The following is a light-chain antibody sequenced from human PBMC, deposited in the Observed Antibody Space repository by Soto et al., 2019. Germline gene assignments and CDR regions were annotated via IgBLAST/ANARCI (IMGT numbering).Light chain of an antibody. CDR3: AAWDDRLSTWV. Sequence: QSALTQPPSASGTPGQRVTLSCSGSSSNIGSNNVNWYQHIPGTAPKLLMSTNDQRPSGVPDRIAGSKSGTSASLAISGLQSEDEADYYGAAWDDRLSTWVFGGGTKLTVL. CDR2: TND. J-gene: IGLJ3*02. V-gene: IGLV1-44*01. CDR1: SSNIGSNN.